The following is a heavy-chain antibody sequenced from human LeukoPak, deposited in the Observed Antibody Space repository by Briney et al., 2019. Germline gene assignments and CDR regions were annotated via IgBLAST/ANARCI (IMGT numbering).Heavy chain of an antibody. J-gene: IGHJ4*02. D-gene: IGHD6-13*01. V-gene: IGHV4-61*01. Sequence: SETLSLTCTVSGGSVSSGSYYWGWIRQPPGKGLEWIGYIYYSGSTNYNPSLKSRITISVDTSKNQYSLKLSPVTAADTAGYYCAGDRVAAAGSFDCWGQGTLVTVSS. CDR1: GGSVSSGSYY. CDR3: AGDRVAAAGSFDC. CDR2: IYYSGST.